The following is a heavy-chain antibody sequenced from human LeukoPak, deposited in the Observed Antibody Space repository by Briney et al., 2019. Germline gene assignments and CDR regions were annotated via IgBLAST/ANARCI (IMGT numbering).Heavy chain of an antibody. Sequence: SETLSLTCTVSGYSISSGYYWGWIRQPLGKGLEWIGSIYHSGSTYYNPSLKSRVTISVDTSKNQFSLKLSSVTAADTAVYYCARDGGGEGYNSYYYYYMDVWGKGTTVTISS. CDR1: GYSISSGYY. J-gene: IGHJ6*03. CDR2: IYHSGST. CDR3: ARDGGGEGYNSYYYYYMDV. D-gene: IGHD5-24*01. V-gene: IGHV4-38-2*02.